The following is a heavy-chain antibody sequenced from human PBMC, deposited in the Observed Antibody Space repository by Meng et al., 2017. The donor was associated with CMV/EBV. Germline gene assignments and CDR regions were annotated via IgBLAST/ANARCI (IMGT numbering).Heavy chain of an antibody. V-gene: IGHV1-3*01. D-gene: IGHD2-2*02. J-gene: IGHJ4*02. CDR2: INAGNGDT. Sequence: YSIHGGRQAPGQRLEWMGWINAGNGDTKSSQKFQGRLTITRDSSASTVYMELSSVRFEDTAVYYCARTRTYCASTSCYTGGYYFDYWGQGTLVTVS. CDR1: YS. CDR3: ARTRTYCASTSCYTGGYYFDY.